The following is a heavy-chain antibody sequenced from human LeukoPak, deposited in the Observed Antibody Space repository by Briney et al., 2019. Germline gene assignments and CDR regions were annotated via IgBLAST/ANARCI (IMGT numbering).Heavy chain of an antibody. CDR2: ISAYNGNT. CDR1: GYTFTSYG. Sequence: ASVKVSCKASGYTFTSYGISWVRQAPGQGLEWMGWISAYNGNTNYAQKLQGRVTMTTDTSTSTAYMELRSLRSDDTAVYYCAREYDYVWGSYRYTFDYWGQGTLVTVSS. J-gene: IGHJ4*02. D-gene: IGHD3-16*02. V-gene: IGHV1-18*01. CDR3: AREYDYVWGSYRYTFDY.